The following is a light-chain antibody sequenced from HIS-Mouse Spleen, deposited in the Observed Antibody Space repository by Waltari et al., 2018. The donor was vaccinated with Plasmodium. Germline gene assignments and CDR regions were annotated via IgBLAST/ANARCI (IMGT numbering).Light chain of an antibody. V-gene: IGLV3-10*01. J-gene: IGLJ3*02. CDR3: YSTDSSGNHRV. Sequence: SYELTQPPSVSVSPGQTASITCPGDDFPKKYAYWYQQKSGQAPVLVIYEDSKRPPGIPERFSGSSSGTMATLTISGAQVEDEADYYCYSTDSSGNHRVFGGGTKLTVL. CDR2: EDS. CDR1: DFPKKY.